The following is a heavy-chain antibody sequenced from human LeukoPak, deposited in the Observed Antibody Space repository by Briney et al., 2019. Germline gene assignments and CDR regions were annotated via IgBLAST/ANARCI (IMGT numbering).Heavy chain of an antibody. CDR3: ARLSYYYYYMDV. D-gene: IGHD3-10*01. CDR1: GFSISSDNY. V-gene: IGHV4-38-2*01. J-gene: IGHJ6*03. CDR2: IYHTGST. Sequence: SETLSLTCAVSGFSISSDNYWGWIRQPPGKGLEWIGSIYHTGSTYYNPSLKRRVTISVDTSKNQFSLKLNSVTAADTAVYYCARLSYYYYYMDVWGRGTTVTVSS.